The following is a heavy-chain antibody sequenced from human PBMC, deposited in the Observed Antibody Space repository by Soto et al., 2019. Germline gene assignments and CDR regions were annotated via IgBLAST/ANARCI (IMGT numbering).Heavy chain of an antibody. J-gene: IGHJ4*02. CDR2: INPLTTAT. D-gene: IGHD3-3*02. Sequence: QVQLVQSAPEVRKPGASVKVSCKASGYTFSDYYIYWVRQAPGQRSEWMGWINPLTTATNFALKFQGRVTLSRDSSTDTIYMELSSLRSDDTAVYYCARELRTLASPLDVWGQGTLVTVSS. V-gene: IGHV1-2*02. CDR1: GYTFSDYY. CDR3: ARELRTLASPLDV.